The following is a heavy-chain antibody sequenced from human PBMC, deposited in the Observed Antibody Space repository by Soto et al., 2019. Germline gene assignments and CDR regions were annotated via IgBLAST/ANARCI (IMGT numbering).Heavy chain of an antibody. J-gene: IGHJ4*02. CDR1: GGSISSYY. CDR3: ARQVGGWAPWYFDY. D-gene: IGHD6-19*01. Sequence: SETLSLTCTVSGGSISSYYWSWIRQPPGEGLEWIGYIYYSGSTNYNPSLKSRVTISVDTSKNQFSLKLSSVTAADTAVYYCARQVGGWAPWYFDYWGQGTLVTVSS. CDR2: IYYSGST. V-gene: IGHV4-59*08.